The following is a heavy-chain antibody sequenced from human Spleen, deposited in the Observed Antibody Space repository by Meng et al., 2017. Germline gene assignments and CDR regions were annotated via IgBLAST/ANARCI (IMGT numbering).Heavy chain of an antibody. Sequence: QVQLVQSGAEVKKPGASVRLSCKASGYTFTDYAMQWVRQAPGQRLEWLGWINAGNGKTKYSQKFQGRVTITRDTSASTAYVELSSLRSEDTAVYYCARGRWSQTDAAYYFDYWGQGTLVTVSS. J-gene: IGHJ4*02. CDR2: INAGNGKT. V-gene: IGHV1-3*01. CDR1: GYTFTDYA. CDR3: ARGRWSQTDAAYYFDY. D-gene: IGHD6-13*01.